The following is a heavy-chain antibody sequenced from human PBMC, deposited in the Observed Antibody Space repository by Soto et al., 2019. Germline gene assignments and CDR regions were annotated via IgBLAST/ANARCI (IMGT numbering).Heavy chain of an antibody. Sequence: QVQLQESGPGLVKPSGTLSLTCAVSGGSFTSNNWWTWVRQPPGQGLEWIGEIYRTGSTNYNPSLKSRVTISLDKSENQFSLKLTSLTVADTAVYYCASRDPGTSVDYWGQGTLVTVSS. V-gene: IGHV4-4*02. CDR3: ASRDPGTSVDY. CDR2: IYRTGST. J-gene: IGHJ4*02. D-gene: IGHD1-7*01. CDR1: GGSFTSNNW.